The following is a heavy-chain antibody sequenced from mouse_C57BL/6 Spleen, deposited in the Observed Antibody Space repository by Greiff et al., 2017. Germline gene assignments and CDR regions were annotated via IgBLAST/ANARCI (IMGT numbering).Heavy chain of an antibody. CDR2: IWRGGST. CDR3: AKGETGTGPLAY. CDR1: GFSLTSYG. D-gene: IGHD4-1*01. J-gene: IGHJ3*01. Sequence: VQLVESGPGLVQPSQSLSITCTVSGFSLTSYGVHWVRQSPGKGLEWLGVIWRGGSTDYNAAFMSRLSITKDNSKSQVFFKMNSLQADDTAIYYCAKGETGTGPLAYWGQGTLVTVSA. V-gene: IGHV2-5*01.